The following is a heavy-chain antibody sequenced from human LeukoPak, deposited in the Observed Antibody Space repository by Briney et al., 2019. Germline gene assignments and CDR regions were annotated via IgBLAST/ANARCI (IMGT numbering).Heavy chain of an antibody. CDR2: ISYDGSNK. D-gene: IGHD3-3*01. Sequence: GGSLRLSCAASGFTFSSYAMSWVRQAPGKGLEWVAVISYDGSNKYYADSVRGRFTISRDNSKNTLYLQMNSLRAEDTAVYYCARGISGSGYYHFDYWGQGTLVTVSS. V-gene: IGHV3-30*04. CDR3: ARGISGSGYYHFDY. CDR1: GFTFSSYA. J-gene: IGHJ4*02.